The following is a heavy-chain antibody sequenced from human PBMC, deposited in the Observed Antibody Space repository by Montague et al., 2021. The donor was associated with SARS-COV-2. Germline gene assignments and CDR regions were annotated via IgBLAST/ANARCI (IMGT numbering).Heavy chain of an antibody. Sequence: SKTLSLTCAVYGGSFSDSHWSWLRQPPGKGLEWIGEISHSGSTKYNPSLKSRVTISVDTSKNQFSLKLSSLTAADTAVYYCARGQSGITMIVVAILGVEFYFDNWGQGTLVTVSS. CDR3: ARGQSGITMIVVAILGVEFYFDN. D-gene: IGHD3-22*01. J-gene: IGHJ4*02. CDR2: ISHSGST. V-gene: IGHV4-34*01. CDR1: GGSFSDSH.